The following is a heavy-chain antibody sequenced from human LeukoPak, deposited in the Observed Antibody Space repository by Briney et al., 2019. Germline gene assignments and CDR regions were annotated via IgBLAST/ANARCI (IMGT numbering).Heavy chain of an antibody. CDR3: ARAEGCSSTSCPPDYYYYMDV. CDR2: ISSSSSTI. Sequence: GGSLRLSRAASGFTFSSYSMNWVRQAPGKGLEWVSYISSSSSTIYYADSVKGRFTISRDNAKNSLYLQMNSLRAEDTAVYYCARAEGCSSTSCPPDYYYYMDVWGKGTTVTVSS. J-gene: IGHJ6*03. CDR1: GFTFSSYS. V-gene: IGHV3-48*01. D-gene: IGHD2-2*01.